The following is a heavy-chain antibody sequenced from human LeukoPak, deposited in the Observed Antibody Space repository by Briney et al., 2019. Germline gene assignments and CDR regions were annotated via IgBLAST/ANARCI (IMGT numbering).Heavy chain of an antibody. CDR1: GGSNSSGGYY. Sequence: SQSLSLTCTVSGGSNSSGGYYWSWIRQHPGKGLEWIGYIYYSGSTYYNPSLKSRVTISVDTSKNQFSLKLSSVTAADTAVYYCAREDLYCTNGVCVVGAFDIWGQGTMVTVSS. J-gene: IGHJ3*02. CDR3: AREDLYCTNGVCVVGAFDI. CDR2: IYYSGST. D-gene: IGHD2-8*01. V-gene: IGHV4-31*03.